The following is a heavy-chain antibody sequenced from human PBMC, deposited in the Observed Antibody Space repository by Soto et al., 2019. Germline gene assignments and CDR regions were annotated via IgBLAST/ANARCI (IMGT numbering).Heavy chain of an antibody. V-gene: IGHV4-34*01. CDR1: GGSFSGHF. CDR3: VRAKFESTGWHQFDI. Sequence: SETLSLTCTVSGGSFSGHFWSWARQPPGKGIELIXEVSXXXNXKXXXLXXXXVTVSGHSSKNQISLALPSVPAADTALYSCVRAKFESTGWHQFDIWGQGTLVTVSS. D-gene: IGHD7-27*01. CDR2: VSXXXNX. J-gene: IGHJ4*02.